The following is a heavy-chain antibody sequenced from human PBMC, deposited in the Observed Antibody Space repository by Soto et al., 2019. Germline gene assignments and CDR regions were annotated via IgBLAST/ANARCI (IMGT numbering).Heavy chain of an antibody. V-gene: IGHV4-31*03. CDR1: GGSMSSGGHY. Sequence: PSETLSLTCTVSGGSMSSGGHYWTWIRQLPGGGLGWMGYITHSGSTLYNPSLKSRLSMSLDTYKQHFSLKLISVTAADTAVYFCVRDRPHLHETPGRIDSWGQGMLVTVSS. D-gene: IGHD2-15*01. J-gene: IGHJ4*02. CDR2: ITHSGST. CDR3: VRDRPHLHETPGRIDS.